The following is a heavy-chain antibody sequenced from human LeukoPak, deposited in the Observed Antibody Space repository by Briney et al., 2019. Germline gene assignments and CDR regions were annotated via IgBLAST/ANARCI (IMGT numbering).Heavy chain of an antibody. D-gene: IGHD6-13*01. CDR3: ARDSLWHQLIVWFDP. CDR2: INPNSGDT. J-gene: IGHJ5*02. V-gene: IGHV1-2*02. CDR1: GYTFTGYY. Sequence: ASVKVSCKASGYTFTGYYIHWVRQAPGQGLEWMGWINPNSGDTNYAQKFQGRVTMTRDTSISTAYMELTRLRSDDTAVYYCARDSLWHQLIVWFDPWGQGTLVTVSS.